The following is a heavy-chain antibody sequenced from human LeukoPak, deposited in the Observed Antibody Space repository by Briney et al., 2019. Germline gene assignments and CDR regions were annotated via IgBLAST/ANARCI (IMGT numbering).Heavy chain of an antibody. CDR1: GGSFSGYY. CDR2: ISSSGSTI. J-gene: IGHJ5*02. CDR3: ARDHDNWNYRRGWFDP. D-gene: IGHD1-7*01. Sequence: LSLTCAVYGGSFSGYYMSWIRQAPGKGLEWVSYISSSGSTIYYADSVKGRFTISRDNAKNSLYLQMNSLRAEDTAVYYCARDHDNWNYRRGWFDPWGQGTLVTVSS. V-gene: IGHV3-11*01.